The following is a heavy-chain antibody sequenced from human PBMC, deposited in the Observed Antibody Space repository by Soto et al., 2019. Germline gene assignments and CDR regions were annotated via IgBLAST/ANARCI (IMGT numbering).Heavy chain of an antibody. CDR1: GFTFSSYA. CDR3: ARDSGNVLRFLEWFPDYYYGMDV. J-gene: IGHJ6*02. CDR2: ISYDGSNK. D-gene: IGHD3-3*01. V-gene: IGHV3-30-3*01. Sequence: PGGSLRLSCAASGFTFSSYAMHWVRQAPGKGLEWVAVISYDGSNKYYADSVKGRFTISRDNSKNTLYLQMNSLRAEDTAVYYCARDSGNVLRFLEWFPDYYYGMDVWGQGTTVTVS.